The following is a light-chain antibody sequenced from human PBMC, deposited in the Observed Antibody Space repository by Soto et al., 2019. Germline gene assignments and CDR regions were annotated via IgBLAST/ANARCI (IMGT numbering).Light chain of an antibody. J-gene: IGKJ4*01. CDR2: GAS. Sequence: VMTQSPVTLSVSPGERATLSCRASQSVSTNLAWYQHKPGQAPRFLIYGASTRATGIPARFSGSGSGTEFPLTSSSLQSEYSAVYYCQQYNDLVTFGGGTKVEIK. V-gene: IGKV3-15*01. CDR3: QQYNDLVT. CDR1: QSVSTN.